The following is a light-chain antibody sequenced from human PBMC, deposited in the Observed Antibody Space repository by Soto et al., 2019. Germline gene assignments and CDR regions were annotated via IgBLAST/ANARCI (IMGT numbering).Light chain of an antibody. CDR1: SSDVGGYNY. Sequence: QCALTQPASGSGAPGQSITISCTGTSSDVGGYNYVSWYQHHPGKAPKLLIYDVSNRPSGVSNRFSGSKSDNTASLTISGLQPEDEADYYCSSYTTSNTRQIVFGTGTKVTVL. J-gene: IGLJ1*01. CDR3: SSYTTSNTRQIV. V-gene: IGLV2-14*03. CDR2: DVS.